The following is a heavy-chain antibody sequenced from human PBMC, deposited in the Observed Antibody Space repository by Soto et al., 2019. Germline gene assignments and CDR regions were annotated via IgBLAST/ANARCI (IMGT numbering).Heavy chain of an antibody. D-gene: IGHD5-12*01. CDR2: IIPILGIA. CDR3: ARVGAPDRYSGYDPPIDS. J-gene: IGHJ4*02. V-gene: IGHV1-69*02. CDR1: GDTFSNYT. Sequence: GASVKVSCKASGDTFSNYTISWVRQAPGQGLEWMGRIIPILGIANYAQKFQGRVTITADKSTSTVYMELSSLRSEDTAVYYCARVGAPDRYSGYDPPIDSWGLGTLVTVSS.